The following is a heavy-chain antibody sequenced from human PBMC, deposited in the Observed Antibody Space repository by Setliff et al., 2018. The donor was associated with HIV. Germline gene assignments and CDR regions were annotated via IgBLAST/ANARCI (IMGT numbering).Heavy chain of an antibody. CDR3: ARDDSIFLVPAIMRGDGFDF. CDR2: IYYTGNT. CDR1: GGSVGSSSYY. J-gene: IGHJ3*01. D-gene: IGHD2-2*01. V-gene: IGHV4-39*07. Sequence: SETLSLTCTVSGGSVGSSSYYWAWIRQPPGKGLEWIGSIYYTGNTKYNPSLESRVTFSIDTSENQFSLRLASVTAADTAIYYCARDDSIFLVPAIMRGDGFDFWGQGRMVTVSS.